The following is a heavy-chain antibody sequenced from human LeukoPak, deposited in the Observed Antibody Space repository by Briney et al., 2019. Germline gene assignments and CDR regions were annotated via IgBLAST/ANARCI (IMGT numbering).Heavy chain of an antibody. CDR3: ARFQGAHY. CDR2: IRSSSTYI. V-gene: IGHV3-21*01. J-gene: IGHJ4*02. CDR1: GFTFSSYS. Sequence: PGGSLRLSCAASGFTFSSYSMNWVRQAPGMGLEWVSSIRSSSTYIYYADSVKGRFTISRDNTKNSLYLQMNSLRAEDTAVYYCARFQGAHYWGQGTLVTVSS. D-gene: IGHD4/OR15-4a*01.